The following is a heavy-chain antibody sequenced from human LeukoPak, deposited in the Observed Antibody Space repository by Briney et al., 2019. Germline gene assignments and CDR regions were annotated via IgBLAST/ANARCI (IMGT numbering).Heavy chain of an antibody. CDR2: IYSGGST. Sequence: GGSLRLSCAASGFTVSSNYMSWVRQAPGKGLEWVSVIYSGGSTYYADSVKGRFTISRDNSKNTLYLQMNSLRAEDTAGYYCARGGGYSYGNDNFDYWGQGTLVTASS. V-gene: IGHV3-53*01. D-gene: IGHD5-18*01. J-gene: IGHJ4*02. CDR1: GFTVSSNY. CDR3: ARGGGYSYGNDNFDY.